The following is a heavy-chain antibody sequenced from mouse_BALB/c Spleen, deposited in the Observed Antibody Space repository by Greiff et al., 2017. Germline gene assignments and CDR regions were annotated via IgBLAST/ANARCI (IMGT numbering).Heavy chain of an antibody. CDR2: INPSTGYT. CDR1: GYTFTSYW. D-gene: IGHD1-1*01. CDR3: ARSDYGSSPSWFAY. J-gene: IGHJ3*01. V-gene: IGHV1-7*01. Sequence: QVQLQQSGAELAKPGASVKMSCKASGYTFTSYWMHWVKQRPGQGLEWIGYINPSTGYTEYNQKFKDKATLTADKSSSTAYMQLSSLTSEDSAVYYCARSDYGSSPSWFAYWGQGTLVTVSA.